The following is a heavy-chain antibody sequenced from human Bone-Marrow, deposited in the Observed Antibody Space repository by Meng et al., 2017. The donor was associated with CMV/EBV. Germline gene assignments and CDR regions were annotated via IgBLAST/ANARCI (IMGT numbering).Heavy chain of an antibody. CDR1: GFTFSNAG. Sequence: SGFTFSNAGMSWVRQAPGKGLEWVGRIKSKTDGGTTDYAAPVKGRFTISRDDSKNTLYLQMNSLKTEDTAVYYCTTDSWFGKRAFFDYWGQGTLVTVSS. CDR3: TTDSWFGKRAFFDY. CDR2: IKSKTDGGTT. D-gene: IGHD3-10*01. V-gene: IGHV3-15*01. J-gene: IGHJ4*02.